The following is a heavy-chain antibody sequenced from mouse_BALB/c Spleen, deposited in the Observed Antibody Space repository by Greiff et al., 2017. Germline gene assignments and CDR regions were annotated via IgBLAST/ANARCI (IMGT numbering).Heavy chain of an antibody. J-gene: IGHJ3*01. Sequence: QVQLQQSGAELVKPGASVKLSCKASGYTFTSYYMYWVKQRPGQGLEWIGEINPSNGGTNFNEKFKSKATLTVDKSSSTAYMQLSSLTSEDSAVYYCTRSMEIYYGNYPFADWGQGTLVTVSA. D-gene: IGHD2-1*01. CDR2: INPSNGGT. CDR1: GYTFTSYY. V-gene: IGHV1S81*02. CDR3: TRSMEIYYGNYPFAD.